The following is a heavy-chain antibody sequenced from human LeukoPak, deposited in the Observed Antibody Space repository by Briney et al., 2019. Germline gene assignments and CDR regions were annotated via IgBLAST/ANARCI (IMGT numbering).Heavy chain of an antibody. CDR2: IRSSSSYI. CDR3: ARPGIAVAGEFLDY. CDR1: GFTFSSYS. J-gene: IGHJ4*02. V-gene: IGHV3-21*01. Sequence: PGGSLRLSCAASGFTFSSYSMNWVRQAPGKGLEWVSFIRSSSSYIYYADSVKGRFTISRDNAKNSLYLQMNSLRAEDTAVYYCARPGIAVAGEFLDYWGQGTLVTVSS. D-gene: IGHD6-19*01.